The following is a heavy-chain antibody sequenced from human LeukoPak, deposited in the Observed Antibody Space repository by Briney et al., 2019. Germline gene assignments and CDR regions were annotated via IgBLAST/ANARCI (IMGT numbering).Heavy chain of an antibody. CDR2: IYTSGST. D-gene: IGHD6-13*01. CDR3: ARGDSSSWYFDH. J-gene: IGHJ4*02. V-gene: IGHV4-4*07. Sequence: TSETLSLTCTVSGGSISSYYWSWIRQPAGKGLEWIGRIYTSGSTNYNPSLKSRVTMSVDTSKNQLSLKLSSVTAADTAVYYCARGDSSSWYFDHWGQGTLVTVSS. CDR1: GGSISSYY.